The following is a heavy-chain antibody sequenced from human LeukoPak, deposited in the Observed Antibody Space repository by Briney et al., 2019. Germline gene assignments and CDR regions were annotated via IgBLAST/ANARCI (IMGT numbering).Heavy chain of an antibody. CDR1: GFTFSSYA. V-gene: IGHV3-30-3*01. CDR2: ISYDGSNK. J-gene: IGHJ4*02. Sequence: SGGSLRLSCAASGFTFSSYAMHWVRQAPGKGLEWVAVISYDGSNKYYADSVKGRFTISRDNSKDTLYLQMNSLRAEDTAVYYCAKVEYTTSWYGVGSLDYWGQGTLVTVSS. CDR3: AKVEYTTSWYGVGSLDY. D-gene: IGHD6-13*01.